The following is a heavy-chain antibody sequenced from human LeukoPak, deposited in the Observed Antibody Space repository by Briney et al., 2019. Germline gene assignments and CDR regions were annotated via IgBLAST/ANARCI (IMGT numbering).Heavy chain of an antibody. CDR2: ISGFGENT. V-gene: IGHV3-23*01. D-gene: IGHD1-26*01. J-gene: IGHJ5*02. CDR1: GLTFISSA. CDR3: AKGGHYSCFDP. Sequence: GGSLRLSCAASGLTFISSAMSWVRQAPGKGLEWVSTISGFGENTYYADSVKGRFTISRDNFKSALFLQMNSLRAEDTAVYYCAKGGHYSCFDPWGQGTLVTVSS.